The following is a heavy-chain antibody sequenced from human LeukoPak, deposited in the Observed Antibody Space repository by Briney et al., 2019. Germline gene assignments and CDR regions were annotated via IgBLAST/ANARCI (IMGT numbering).Heavy chain of an antibody. CDR3: ARDSGAKDY. Sequence: GGSLRLSCAASGFTFGSYEMNWVRQAPGKGLEWVSGINWNGGSTGYADSVKGRFTISRDNAKNSLYLQMSSLRAEDTALYYCARDSGAKDYWGQGTLVTVSS. CDR2: INWNGGST. D-gene: IGHD5-12*01. CDR1: GFTFGSYE. V-gene: IGHV3-20*04. J-gene: IGHJ4*02.